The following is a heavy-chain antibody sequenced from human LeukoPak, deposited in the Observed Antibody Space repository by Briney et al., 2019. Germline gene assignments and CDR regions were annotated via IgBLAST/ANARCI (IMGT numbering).Heavy chain of an antibody. CDR1: GGSFSGYY. D-gene: IGHD6-13*01. V-gene: IGHV4-34*01. CDR2: INHSGST. CDR3: ARGNPWYSSSWYGTKWFDP. J-gene: IGHJ5*02. Sequence: PSETLSLTCAVYGGSFSGYYWSWIRQPPGKGLEGIGEINHSGSTNYNPSLKSRVTISVDTSKNQFSLKLSSVTAADTAVYYCARGNPWYSSSWYGTKWFDPWGQGTLVTVSS.